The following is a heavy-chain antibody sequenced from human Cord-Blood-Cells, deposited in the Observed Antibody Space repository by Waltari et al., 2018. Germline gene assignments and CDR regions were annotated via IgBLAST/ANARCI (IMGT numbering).Heavy chain of an antibody. Sequence: QVQLVQSGAEVKKPGSSVKVSCKASGGTFSSYAISWVRQAPGQGIEWMGGIIPIFGTANDAQKSQGRVRITADESTSTAYMELSSRRSEDAAVYYCASPQVYDSSGYGAFDIWGQGTMVTVSS. V-gene: IGHV1-69*01. D-gene: IGHD3-22*01. J-gene: IGHJ3*02. CDR3: ASPQVYDSSGYGAFDI. CDR1: GGTFSSYA. CDR2: IIPIFGTA.